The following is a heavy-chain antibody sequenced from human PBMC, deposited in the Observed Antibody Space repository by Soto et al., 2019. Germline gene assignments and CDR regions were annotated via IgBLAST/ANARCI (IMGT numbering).Heavy chain of an antibody. CDR1: GGSISSGGYS. CDR3: ARARVLPAAIRWVRDGSFDH. J-gene: IGHJ5*02. CDR2: VYHRGST. Sequence: QLQLQESGSGLVKPSQTLSLTCAVAGGSISSGGYSWSWIRQPPGKGLEWIGYVYHRGSTYYNPSLKRRVTISVDRSKNQVSLKLSSVTAADTAVYYCARARVLPAAIRWVRDGSFDHWGQGTLVTVSS. D-gene: IGHD2-2*02. V-gene: IGHV4-30-2*01.